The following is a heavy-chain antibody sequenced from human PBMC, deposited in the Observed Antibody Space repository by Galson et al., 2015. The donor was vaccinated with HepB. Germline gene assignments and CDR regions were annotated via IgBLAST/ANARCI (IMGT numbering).Heavy chain of an antibody. D-gene: IGHD3-22*01. V-gene: IGHV3-11*06. CDR1: GFTFSDYY. CDR2: ISSSSSYT. Sequence: SLRLSCAASGFTFSDYYMSWIRQAPGKGLEWVSYISSSSSYTNYADSVKGRFTISRDNAKNSLYLQMNSLRAEDTAVYYCARDSGYYYEDGDAFDIWGQGTMVTVSS. J-gene: IGHJ3*02. CDR3: ARDSGYYYEDGDAFDI.